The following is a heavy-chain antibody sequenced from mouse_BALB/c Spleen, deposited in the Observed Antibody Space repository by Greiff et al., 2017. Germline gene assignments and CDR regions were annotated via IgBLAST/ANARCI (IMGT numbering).Heavy chain of an antibody. CDR2: ISSGSSTI. Sequence: EVQGVESGGGLVQPGGSRKLSCAASGFTFSSFGMHWVRQAPEKGLEWVAYISSGSSTIYYADTVKGRFTISRDNPKNTLFLQMTSLRSEDTAMYYCARGQLGQGFAYWGQGTLVTVSA. CDR1: GFTFSSFG. D-gene: IGHD3-1*01. J-gene: IGHJ3*01. CDR3: ARGQLGQGFAY. V-gene: IGHV5-17*02.